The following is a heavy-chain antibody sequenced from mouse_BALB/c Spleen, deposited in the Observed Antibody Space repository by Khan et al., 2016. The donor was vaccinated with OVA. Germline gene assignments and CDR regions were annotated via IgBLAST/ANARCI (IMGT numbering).Heavy chain of an antibody. J-gene: IGHJ3*01. CDR2: IWSGGST. D-gene: IGHD2-4*01. Sequence: VQLKESGPGLVQPSQSLSITCTVSGFSLTNYGVHWVRQSPGKGLEWLGVIWSGGSTDYHAAFISRLSISKDNSKSQVFFKMNSLQTNDTAMYYCARNYDYDEGLDYWGQGTLVTVSS. V-gene: IGHV2-2*02. CDR1: GFSLTNYG. CDR3: ARNYDYDEGLDY.